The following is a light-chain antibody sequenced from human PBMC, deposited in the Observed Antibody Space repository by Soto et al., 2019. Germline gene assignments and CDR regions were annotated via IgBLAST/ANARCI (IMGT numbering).Light chain of an antibody. CDR2: AAS. Sequence: DIQMTQSPSSLSASVGDRVTITCRASQSISSYLNWYQQKPGKAPKLLIYAASSLQSEVPSRFSGNGYRTDFTLTISSLQPEDFATYYCKQSYSTPRTFCQGTKVEIK. CDR3: KQSYSTPRT. CDR1: QSISSY. J-gene: IGKJ1*01. V-gene: IGKV1-39*01.